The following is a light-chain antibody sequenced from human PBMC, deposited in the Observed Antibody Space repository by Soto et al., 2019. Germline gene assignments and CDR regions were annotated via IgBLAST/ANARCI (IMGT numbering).Light chain of an antibody. Sequence: EIVLTQSPGTLSLSPGERATLSCRASQSVSGDYLVWYQQKPGQAPRLLIYGASYRATGIPDRFSGSGSGTDFTLTISRLEPEDFAVYYCQQYGSSPLTFGQATKVEIK. CDR3: QQYGSSPLT. J-gene: IGKJ1*01. CDR1: QSVSGDY. CDR2: GAS. V-gene: IGKV3-20*01.